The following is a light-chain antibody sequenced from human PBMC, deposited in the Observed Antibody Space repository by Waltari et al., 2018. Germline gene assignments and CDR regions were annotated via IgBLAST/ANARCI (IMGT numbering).Light chain of an antibody. CDR2: AAS. CDR3: QQYYSTPYT. Sequence: DIQMTQSPSSLSTSVGDRVTITCRASQGISNSLAWYQQKPGKAPKLLLYAASRLESGVPSRFSGSGSGTDYTLTISSLQPEDFPTYYCQQYYSTPYTFGQGTKLEIK. J-gene: IGKJ2*01. V-gene: IGKV1-NL1*01. CDR1: QGISNS.